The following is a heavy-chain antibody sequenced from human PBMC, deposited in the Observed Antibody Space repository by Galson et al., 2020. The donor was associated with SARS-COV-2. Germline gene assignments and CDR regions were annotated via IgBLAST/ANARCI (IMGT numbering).Heavy chain of an antibody. Sequence: GSLRLSCAASGFIFSDYYFSWIRQAPGKGLEWISYISSGGTTIYYADSVKGRFTISRDNARNSLYLHMNSLSAEDTAMYYCARDKDDDKAATEFELWGHGTQVIVSA. V-gene: IGHV3-11*01. CDR1: GFIFSDYY. D-gene: IGHD2-15*01. CDR3: ARDKDDDKAATEFEL. J-gene: IGHJ2*01. CDR2: ISSGGTTI.